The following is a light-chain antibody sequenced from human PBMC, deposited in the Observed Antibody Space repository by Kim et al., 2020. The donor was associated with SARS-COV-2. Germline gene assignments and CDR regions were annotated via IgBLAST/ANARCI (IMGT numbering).Light chain of an antibody. CDR2: DAS. CDR3: QQRSNWPPYT. J-gene: IGKJ2*01. V-gene: IGKV3-11*01. Sequence: LAPGERATLSCRASQSVSSYLAWYQQKPGQAPRLLIYDASNRATGIPARFSGSGSGTDFTLTISSLEPEDFAVYYCQQRSNWPPYTFGQGTKLEI. CDR1: QSVSSY.